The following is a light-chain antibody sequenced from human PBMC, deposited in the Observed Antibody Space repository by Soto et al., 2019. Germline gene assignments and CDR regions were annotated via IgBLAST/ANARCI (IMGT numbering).Light chain of an antibody. Sequence: EIVLTQSPGTLSLSPGERATLSCRASRALNSNLLAWYQQKPGRAPRLLIYTASYRATGIPVRFSGSGSGTAFTLTISRLEPEDFAVYYCQQYSDSSRLTSGGGTKVEIK. CDR1: RALNSNL. J-gene: IGKJ4*01. V-gene: IGKV3-20*01. CDR3: QQYSDSSRLT. CDR2: TAS.